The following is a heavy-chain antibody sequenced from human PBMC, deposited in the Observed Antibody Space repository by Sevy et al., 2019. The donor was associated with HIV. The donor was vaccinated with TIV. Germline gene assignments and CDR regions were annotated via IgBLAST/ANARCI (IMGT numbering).Heavy chain of an antibody. V-gene: IGHV3-30-3*02. Sequence: RGSLRLSCAASGFIFSTSPMHWVRQAPGKGLECVAILSYDDSDENYADSVKGRFTISRDNSKNTLYLQMNSLRTEDTAVYYCAKDDRGSIDYWGQGTLVTVSS. CDR3: AKDDRGSIDY. D-gene: IGHD5-12*01. CDR1: GFIFSTSP. CDR2: LSYDDSDE. J-gene: IGHJ4*02.